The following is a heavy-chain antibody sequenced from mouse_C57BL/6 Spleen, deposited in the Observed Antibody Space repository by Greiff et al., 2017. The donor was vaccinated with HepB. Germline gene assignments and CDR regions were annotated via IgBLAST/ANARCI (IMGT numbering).Heavy chain of an antibody. V-gene: IGHV1-78*01. J-gene: IGHJ1*03. CDR3: ARFPYDYDVADWYFDV. D-gene: IGHD2-4*01. CDR2: IYPRDGST. Sequence: VKLMESDAELVKPGASVKISCKVSGYTFTDHTIHWMKQRPEQGLEWIGYIYPRDGSTKYNEKFKGKATLTADKSSSTAYMQLNSLTSEDSAVYFCARFPYDYDVADWYFDVWGTGTTVTVSS. CDR1: GYTFTDHT.